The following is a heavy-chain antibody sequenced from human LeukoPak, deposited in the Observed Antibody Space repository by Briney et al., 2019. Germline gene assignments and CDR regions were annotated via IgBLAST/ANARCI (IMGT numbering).Heavy chain of an antibody. V-gene: IGHV3-21*01. CDR3: ARDPLTTYGVPTYFDY. CDR1: GFTFSSYS. D-gene: IGHD4-17*01. Sequence: GGSLRLSCAASGFTFSSYSMNWVRQAPGKGLEWVSSISMSSSYIYYADSVKGRFTISRDNVKNSLYLQMNSLRAEDTDVYYCARDPLTTYGVPTYFDYWGQGTLVTVSS. CDR2: ISMSSSYI. J-gene: IGHJ4*02.